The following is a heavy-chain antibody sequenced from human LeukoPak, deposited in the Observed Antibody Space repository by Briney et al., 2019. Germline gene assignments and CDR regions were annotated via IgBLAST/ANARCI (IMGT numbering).Heavy chain of an antibody. J-gene: IGHJ6*02. CDR3: TRHVQARYYYGMDV. V-gene: IGHV3-73*01. CDR2: IRSKANSYAT. Sequence: GGSLRLSCAASGFTFSDHYMHWVRQASGKGLEWVGRIRSKANSYATAYAASVKGRFTISRDDSKNTAYLQMNSLKTEDTAVYYCTRHVQARYYYGMDVWGQGTTVTVSS. CDR1: GFTFSDHY.